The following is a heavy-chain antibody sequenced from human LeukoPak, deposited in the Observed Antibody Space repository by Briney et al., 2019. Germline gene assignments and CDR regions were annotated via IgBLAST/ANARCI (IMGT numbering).Heavy chain of an antibody. D-gene: IGHD3-3*01. CDR2: ISAYNGNT. J-gene: IGHJ3*02. CDR1: GYTFTSYG. CDR3: ARDLPPLRFLEWFSDAFDI. Sequence: ASVKVSCKASGYTFTSYGISWVRQAPGQGLEWMGWISAYNGNTNYAQKLQGRVTMTTDTSTSTAYMELRSLRSDDTAVYYCARDLPPLRFLEWFSDAFDIWGQGTMVTVSS. V-gene: IGHV1-18*01.